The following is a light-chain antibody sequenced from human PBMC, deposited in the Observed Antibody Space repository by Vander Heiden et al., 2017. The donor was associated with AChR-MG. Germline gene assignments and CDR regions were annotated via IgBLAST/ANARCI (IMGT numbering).Light chain of an antibody. CDR1: NSDVGNYNY. Sequence: QSALTQPRAVSGSPGQSVTISCTGTNSDVGNYNYVSWYQQYPGKAPKLMIYDVTKRPSGVPDRFSGSKSGNAASLTISGLQAEDEADYYCCSYAGKYTYVFGSGTKVTVL. CDR3: CSYAGKYTYV. V-gene: IGLV2-11*01. CDR2: DVT. J-gene: IGLJ1*01.